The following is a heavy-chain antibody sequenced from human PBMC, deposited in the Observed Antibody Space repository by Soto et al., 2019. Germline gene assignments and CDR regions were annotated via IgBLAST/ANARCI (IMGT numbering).Heavy chain of an antibody. V-gene: IGHV1-2*04. CDR2: INPNNGDT. J-gene: IGHJ6*02. Sequence: QVQLMQSGAEVKKPGASVKVSCKTSGYTFTGYFIHWVRQAPGQGLEWMGWINPNNGDTNYPQKFQGWVTMTRDTSIDTAYMELSRLTSDDTAVYYCAREVAVGLDVWGQGTTVTVSS. CDR3: AREVAVGLDV. CDR1: GYTFTGYF.